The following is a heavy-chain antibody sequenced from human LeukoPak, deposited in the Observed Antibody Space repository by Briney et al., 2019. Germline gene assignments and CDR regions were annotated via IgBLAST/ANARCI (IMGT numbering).Heavy chain of an antibody. D-gene: IGHD6-13*01. CDR1: GFNYRSYS. V-gene: IGHV3-21*01. Sequence: GGPLRLSCSRSGFNYRSYSMSLVRQAPWKGLEFVSSISSSSSFIYYADPVKGRFTISRDNAKKSLPLQMNSLRADDMAVYYWARGYSSSWYLDWGQGTLVTVSS. CDR2: ISSSSSFI. J-gene: IGHJ4*02. CDR3: ARGYSSSWYLD.